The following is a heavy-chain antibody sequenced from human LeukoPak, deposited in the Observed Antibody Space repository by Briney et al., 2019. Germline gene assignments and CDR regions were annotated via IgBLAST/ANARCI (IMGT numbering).Heavy chain of an antibody. CDR3: ARDIGRNDAFEI. D-gene: IGHD1-14*01. J-gene: IGHJ3*02. V-gene: IGHV4-59*01. Sequence: SETLSLTCTVSGGSISSDYYWSWIRQPPGKGLEWIGYIYCSGNTNYNPSLKSRVTMSVDTSKNQFSLKLSSVTAADTAVYYCARDIGRNDAFEIWGQGTMVSVSS. CDR2: IYCSGNT. CDR1: GGSISSDYY.